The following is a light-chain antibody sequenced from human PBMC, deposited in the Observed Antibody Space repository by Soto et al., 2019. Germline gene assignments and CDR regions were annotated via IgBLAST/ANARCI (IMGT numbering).Light chain of an antibody. Sequence: IVVARVPGKQSVSPGDTATLICRASQSVSNNYLAWYQQKPGQAPRLLIYGASNRATGIPDRFSGSGSGTDFTLTSSILEPEDFAVYYCQQYGSSGTFGQGTKVDIK. CDR3: QQYGSSGT. V-gene: IGKV3-20*01. CDR2: GAS. J-gene: IGKJ1*01. CDR1: QSVSNNY.